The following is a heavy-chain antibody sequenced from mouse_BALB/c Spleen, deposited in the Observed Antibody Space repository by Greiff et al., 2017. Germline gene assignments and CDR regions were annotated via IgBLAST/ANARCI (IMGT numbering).Heavy chain of an antibody. CDR2: ISDGGSYT. Sequence: EVKLVESGGGLVKPGGSLKLSCAASGFTFSDYYMYWVRQTPEKRLEWVATISDGGSYTYYPDSVKGRFTISRDNAKNNLYLQMSSLKSEDTAMYYCAREGGAYWGQGTLVTVSA. CDR3: AREGGAY. J-gene: IGHJ3*01. CDR1: GFTFSDYY. V-gene: IGHV5-4*02.